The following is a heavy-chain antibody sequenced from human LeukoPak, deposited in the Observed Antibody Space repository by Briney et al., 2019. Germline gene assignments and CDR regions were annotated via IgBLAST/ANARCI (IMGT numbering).Heavy chain of an antibody. J-gene: IGHJ4*02. CDR3: ARRPDILTGYTINYFDY. CDR1: GGSISSSSYY. Sequence: PSETLSLTCIVSGGSISSSSYYWGWIRQPPGKGLEWIGSIYYSGSTYYNPSLKSRVTISVDTSKNQFSLKLSSVTAADTAVYYCARRPDILTGYTINYFDYWGQGTLVTVSS. D-gene: IGHD3-9*01. V-gene: IGHV4-39*01. CDR2: IYYSGST.